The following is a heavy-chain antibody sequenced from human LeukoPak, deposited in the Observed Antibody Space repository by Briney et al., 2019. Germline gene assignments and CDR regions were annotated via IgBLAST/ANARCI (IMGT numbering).Heavy chain of an antibody. CDR2: INHSGST. CDR1: GYSISSGYY. V-gene: IGHV4-38-2*02. D-gene: IGHD5-12*01. CDR3: ARDFPYSGFYYYYYGMDV. Sequence: SETLSLTCTVSGYSISSGYYWGWIRQPPGKGLEWIGEINHSGSTNYNPSLKSRVTISVDTSKNQFSLKLSSVTAADTAVYYCARDFPYSGFYYYYYGMDVWGQGTTVTVSS. J-gene: IGHJ6*02.